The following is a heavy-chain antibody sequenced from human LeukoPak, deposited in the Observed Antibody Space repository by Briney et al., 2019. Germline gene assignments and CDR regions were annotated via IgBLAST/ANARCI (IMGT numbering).Heavy chain of an antibody. CDR2: ISAYNGDT. CDR1: GYRFTSHG. Sequence: ASVKVSCEASGYRFTSHGVSWVRQAPGQGLEWMGWISAYNGDTNYAQRFQGRVTMTTETSTSTAYMELRSLTSDDTAVYYCARAGSNSWSLRWGQGALVTVSS. D-gene: IGHD1-26*01. J-gene: IGHJ4*02. CDR3: ARAGSNSWSLR. V-gene: IGHV1-18*01.